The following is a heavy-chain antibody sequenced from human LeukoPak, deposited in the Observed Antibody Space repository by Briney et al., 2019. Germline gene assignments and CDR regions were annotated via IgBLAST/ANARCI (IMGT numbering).Heavy chain of an antibody. D-gene: IGHD2-8*01. V-gene: IGHV4-34*01. CDR3: ARGHVGSYAYYYYYGMDV. Sequence: PSETLSLTCAVYGGSFSGYYWRWVRQPPKKGLEWIGEINHSGSTNYNPSLKSRVTISVDTSKNQFSLKVRSVTAADTAVYYCARGHVGSYAYYYYYGMDVWGQGTTVTVSS. CDR1: GGSFSGYY. CDR2: INHSGST. J-gene: IGHJ6*02.